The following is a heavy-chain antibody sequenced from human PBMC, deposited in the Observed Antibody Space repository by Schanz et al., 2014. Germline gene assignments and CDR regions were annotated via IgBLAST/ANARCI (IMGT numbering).Heavy chain of an antibody. V-gene: IGHV4-61*02. J-gene: IGHJ6*03. Sequence: QVQLQESGPGLVKPSQTLSLTCSVSGGSISSGSYYWNWIRQPAGKGLEWIGRVYTSGSTNYNPSHRRGAPIPLDPSKNRSPLRLRSGAAADTAVYYCARGGARRFPVVPDAIQGLRGHYYYYYLDVWGKGTTVTAYS. CDR3: ARGGARRFPVVPDAIQGLRGHYYYYYLDV. CDR2: VYTSGST. CDR1: GGSISSGSYY. D-gene: IGHD2-2*02.